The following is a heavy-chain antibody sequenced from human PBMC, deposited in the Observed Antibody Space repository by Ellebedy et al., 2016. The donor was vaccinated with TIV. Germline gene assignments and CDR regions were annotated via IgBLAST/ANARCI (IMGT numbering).Heavy chain of an antibody. J-gene: IGHJ4*02. CDR3: ARDGSGSYSLPFDY. V-gene: IGHV3-30-3*01. Sequence: GGSLRLSXATSGFTFTRNAMHWARQAPGKGLEWVAIISHDGSNKYYTDSVRGRFTISRDNSKNTLYLQMNSLRTEDTAVYYCARDGSGSYSLPFDYWGQGTLVTASS. CDR2: ISHDGSNK. CDR1: GFTFTRNA. D-gene: IGHD3-10*01.